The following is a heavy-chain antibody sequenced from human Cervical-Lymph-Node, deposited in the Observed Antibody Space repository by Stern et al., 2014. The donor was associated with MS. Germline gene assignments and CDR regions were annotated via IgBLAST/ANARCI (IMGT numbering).Heavy chain of an antibody. CDR1: GDSISSYY. CDR2: VYYSGTT. D-gene: IGHD4-23*01. V-gene: IGHV4-59*08. Sequence: QLQLQESGPGLVKPSETLSLTCTVSGDSISSYYWSWIRQPPGKGLEWIGHVYYSGTTYSNPSLTGRVTISVDTSKKQFSLKLNSVTAADTAVYYCARLSTVVDYWGQGTLVTVSS. J-gene: IGHJ4*02. CDR3: ARLSTVVDY.